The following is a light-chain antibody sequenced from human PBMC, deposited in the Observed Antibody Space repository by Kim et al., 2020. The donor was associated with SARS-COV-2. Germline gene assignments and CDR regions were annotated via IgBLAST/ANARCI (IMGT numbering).Light chain of an antibody. CDR1: LGIANY. CDR3: QQVNSFPLT. J-gene: IGKJ4*01. V-gene: IGKV1-9*01. CDR2: GAS. Sequence: IQLTQSPSSLSASVGDTVTITCRTSLGIANYLAWYQQSPGKAPKLLIYGASTLQSGVPSRFSARGFGADFTLTISSLQPEDFATYYCQQVNSFPLTFGGGTKVEIK.